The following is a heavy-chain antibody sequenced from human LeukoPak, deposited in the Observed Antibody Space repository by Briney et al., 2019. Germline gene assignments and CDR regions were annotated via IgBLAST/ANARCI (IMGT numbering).Heavy chain of an antibody. V-gene: IGHV3-30*02. Sequence: PGGSLRLSCAASGFTFSSYGMHWVRQAPGKGLEWVAFIRYDGSNKYYADSVKGRFTISRDNSKNTLYLQMNSLRAEDTAVYYCARDLDYSSNSWFDPWGQGTLVTVSS. CDR2: IRYDGSNK. D-gene: IGHD4-11*01. CDR3: ARDLDYSSNSWFDP. J-gene: IGHJ5*02. CDR1: GFTFSSYG.